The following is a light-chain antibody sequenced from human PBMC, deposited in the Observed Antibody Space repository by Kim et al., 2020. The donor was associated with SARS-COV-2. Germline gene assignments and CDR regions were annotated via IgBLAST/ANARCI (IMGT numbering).Light chain of an antibody. CDR2: KAS. CDR3: QQYYTYPVT. Sequence: SASVGDRVTITCRASQSISTWLAWYQQKPGKAPKLLLFKASSLESGVPSRFSGSGSGTEFTLTISSLQPDDFATYYCQQYYTYPVTFGQGTKLEI. CDR1: QSISTW. J-gene: IGKJ2*01. V-gene: IGKV1-5*03.